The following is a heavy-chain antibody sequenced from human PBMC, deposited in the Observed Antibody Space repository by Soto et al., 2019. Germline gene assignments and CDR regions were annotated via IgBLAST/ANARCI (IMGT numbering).Heavy chain of an antibody. CDR3: AGQNSDAELDCFDS. Sequence: EVQLVESGGGLGQPGGSLRLSCSASGFTFSSYWMHWVRQVPGKGLVWISRINRDGSDTTYADSVKGRFTISRDNAKNTTVLEMSSLRLHDTALYYCAGQNSDAELDCFDSWGQGVLVTVAS. V-gene: IGHV3-74*01. CDR1: GFTFSSYW. CDR2: INRDGSDT. D-gene: IGHD1-1*01. J-gene: IGHJ4*02.